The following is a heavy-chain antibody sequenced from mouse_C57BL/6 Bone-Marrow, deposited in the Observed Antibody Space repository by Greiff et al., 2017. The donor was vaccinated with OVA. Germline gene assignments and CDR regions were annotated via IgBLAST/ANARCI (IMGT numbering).Heavy chain of an antibody. Sequence: VTLKESGPELVKPGDSVKISCKASGYSFTGYFMNWVMQSHGKSLEWIGRINPYNGDTFYNQKFKGKATLTVDKSSSTAHMELRSLTSEDSAVYYCAKGITTALMDYWGQGTSVTVSS. CDR1: GYSFTGYF. CDR3: AKGITTALMDY. V-gene: IGHV1-20*01. J-gene: IGHJ4*01. D-gene: IGHD1-2*01. CDR2: INPYNGDT.